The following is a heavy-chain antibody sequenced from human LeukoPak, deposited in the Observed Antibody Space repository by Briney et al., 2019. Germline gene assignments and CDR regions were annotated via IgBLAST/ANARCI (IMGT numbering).Heavy chain of an antibody. CDR1: GYTFTSYY. CDR3: ARDLITMVRGVIRYYGMDV. V-gene: IGHV1-46*01. CDR2: INPSGGST. D-gene: IGHD3-10*01. J-gene: IGHJ6*04. Sequence: ASVKVSCKASGYTFTSYYMHWVRQAPGQGLEWMGIINPSGGSTSYAQKLQGRVAMTRDTSTSTVYMELSSLRSEDTAVYYCARDLITMVRGVIRYYGMDVWGKGTTVTVSS.